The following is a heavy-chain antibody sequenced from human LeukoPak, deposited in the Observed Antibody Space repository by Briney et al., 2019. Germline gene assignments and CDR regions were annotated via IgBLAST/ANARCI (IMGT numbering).Heavy chain of an antibody. V-gene: IGHV3-64D*09. CDR2: ITSDGGDT. Sequence: GGSLTLPCSPSGFTFSVYPMHWVRHAPGEAREYVSVITSDGGDTYYAHSVKGRYTISRDNYKNRLYLQMSSLKPEDTAVYYCVKSWAASWYVLDFWGQGTLVTVSS. CDR3: VKSWAASWYVLDF. J-gene: IGHJ4*02. D-gene: IGHD6-13*01. CDR1: GFTFSVYP.